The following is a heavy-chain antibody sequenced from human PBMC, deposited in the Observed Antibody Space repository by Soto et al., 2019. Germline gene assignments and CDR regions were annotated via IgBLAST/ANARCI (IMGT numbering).Heavy chain of an antibody. D-gene: IGHD5-12*01. Sequence: EVQLLESGGGLVQPGGSLRLSCAASGFTFSTYAMSWVRQAPGKGLEWVSAISGSGGSTNYADSVKGRFTISRDNSKNTLFLQINGLRAEDTAVYYCAKDQGGGGYSLYFFDYWGQGTLVTVSS. CDR3: AKDQGGGGYSLYFFDY. CDR1: GFTFSTYA. CDR2: ISGSGGST. J-gene: IGHJ4*02. V-gene: IGHV3-23*01.